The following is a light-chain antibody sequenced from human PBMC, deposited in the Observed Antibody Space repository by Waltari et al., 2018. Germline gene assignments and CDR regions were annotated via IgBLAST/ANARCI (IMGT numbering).Light chain of an antibody. CDR1: ESVSSSY. CDR3: QHFGSSHLT. CDR2: GAS. Sequence: EIVLTQSPGPLSLSPGERATLSCRASESVSSSYLAWYQQRPGQAPRLLIYGASSRATGIPDRFSGSGSGTEFALTISRLEPEDFAVYYCQHFGSSHLTFGGGTKVEIK. J-gene: IGKJ4*01. V-gene: IGKV3-20*01.